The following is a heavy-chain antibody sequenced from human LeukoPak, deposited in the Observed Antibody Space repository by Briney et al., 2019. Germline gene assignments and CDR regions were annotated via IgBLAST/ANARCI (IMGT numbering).Heavy chain of an antibody. Sequence: PGGSLRLSCAASGFTFSSYWMSWVRQAPGKGLEWVANIKPDGSEKFCVDSVKGRFTISRDNAKNSVFLQMNSLRAGDTAVYYCARGDFWSGDYTDASDIWGQGTMVTVSS. D-gene: IGHD3-3*01. V-gene: IGHV3-7*04. J-gene: IGHJ3*02. CDR1: GFTFSSYW. CDR2: IKPDGSEK. CDR3: ARGDFWSGDYTDASDI.